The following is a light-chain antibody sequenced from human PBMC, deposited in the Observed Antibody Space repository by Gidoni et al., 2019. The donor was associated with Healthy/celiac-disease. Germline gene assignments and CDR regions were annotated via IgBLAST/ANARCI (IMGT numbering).Light chain of an antibody. Sequence: SALTQPASGSGSPGQSITISCTGTSSDVGGYNYVSWYQQHPGKAPNLMIYDVSNRPSGVANRFSGSKSGNTASLTISGLQAEDEADYYCSSYTSSSTLGIGGGTKLTVL. CDR1: SSDVGGYNY. V-gene: IGLV2-14*03. CDR2: DVS. J-gene: IGLJ2*01. CDR3: SSYTSSSTLG.